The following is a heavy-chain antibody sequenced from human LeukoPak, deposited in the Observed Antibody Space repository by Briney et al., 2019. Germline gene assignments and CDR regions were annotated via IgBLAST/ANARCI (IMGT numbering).Heavy chain of an antibody. V-gene: IGHV4-34*01. CDR2: MNPSGST. D-gene: IGHD3-22*01. J-gene: IGHJ6*03. CDR1: GGSFSGYY. CDR3: ARGRQDVTMIVVVMTAVSYYLDV. Sequence: SETLSLTCAVYGGSFSGYYWTWIRQTPEKGLEWIGEMNPSGSTSYNPSLKSRVTISVDTSKNQLPLKLSSVTAADTAVYYCARGRQDVTMIVVVMTAVSYYLDVWGKGTTVTVS.